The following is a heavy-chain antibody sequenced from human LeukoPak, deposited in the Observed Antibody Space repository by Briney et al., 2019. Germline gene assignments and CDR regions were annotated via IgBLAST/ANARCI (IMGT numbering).Heavy chain of an antibody. CDR2: MYYSGTT. V-gene: IGHV4-39*01. D-gene: IGHD1-26*01. Sequence: SETLSLTCTVSGGSVSSGSYYWSWIRQPPGKGLEWIGSMYYSGTTYYNPSLKSRVTISVDTSKNQFSLKLSSVTAADTAVYYCARHQYRSGSDWIDPWGQGTLVTVSS. CDR3: ARHQYRSGSDWIDP. J-gene: IGHJ5*02. CDR1: GGSVSSGSYY.